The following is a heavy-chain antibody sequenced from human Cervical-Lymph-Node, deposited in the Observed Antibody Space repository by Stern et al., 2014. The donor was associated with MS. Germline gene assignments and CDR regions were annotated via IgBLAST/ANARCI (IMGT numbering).Heavy chain of an antibody. CDR2: IIPIFGVT. V-gene: IGHV1-69*01. D-gene: IGHD3-9*01. J-gene: IGHJ6*02. CDR1: GGTFRSYG. CDR3: ARHFDWLLGAEDYGMDV. Sequence: VHLVESGAEVKQPGSSVNVSCKASGGTFRSYGFSWVRQAPGQGLEGMGGIIPIFGVTNYEQKYQGRVTIIADESTNTVYMELSSLRSEDTAVYYCARHFDWLLGAEDYGMDVWGQGTTVTVSS.